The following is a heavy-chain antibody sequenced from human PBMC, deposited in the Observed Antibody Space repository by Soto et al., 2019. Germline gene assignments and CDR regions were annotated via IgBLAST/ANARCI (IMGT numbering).Heavy chain of an antibody. Sequence: PSETLSLTCAVYGGSFSGYYWSWIRQPPGKGLEWIGEINHIGSTNYNPSLKSRVTISVDTSKNQFSLKLSSVTAADTAVYYCARGRFSRNWFDPWGQGTLVTVSS. CDR1: GGSFSGYY. CDR2: INHIGST. D-gene: IGHD3-3*01. J-gene: IGHJ5*02. CDR3: ARGRFSRNWFDP. V-gene: IGHV4-34*01.